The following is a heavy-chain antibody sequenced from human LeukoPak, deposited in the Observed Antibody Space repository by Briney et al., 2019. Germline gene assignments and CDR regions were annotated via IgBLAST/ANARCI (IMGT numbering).Heavy chain of an antibody. CDR3: ARYGWSAAAGHDY. Sequence: ASVKVSCKASGYTFTSYDINWVRQATGQGLEWMGWMNSNSGNTGYAQKFQGRVTITADKSTSTAYMELSSLRSEDTAVYYCARYGWSAAAGHDYWGQGTLVTVSS. J-gene: IGHJ4*02. CDR1: GYTFTSYD. V-gene: IGHV1-8*01. CDR2: MNSNSGNT. D-gene: IGHD6-13*01.